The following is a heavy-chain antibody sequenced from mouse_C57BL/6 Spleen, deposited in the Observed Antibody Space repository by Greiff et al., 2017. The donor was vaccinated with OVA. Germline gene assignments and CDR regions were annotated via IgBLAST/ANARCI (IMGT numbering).Heavy chain of an antibody. V-gene: IGHV1-18*01. CDR2: INPNNGGT. J-gene: IGHJ3*01. CDR1: GYTFTDYN. D-gene: IGHD1-1*01. Sequence: VQLQQSGPELVKPWASVKIPCKASGYTFTDYNMDWVKQSHGKSLEWIGDINPNNGGTIYNQKFKGKATLTVDKSSSTAYMALRSLTSEDTAVYYCARGITTVVADVGFAYWGQGTLVTVSA. CDR3: ARGITTVVADVGFAY.